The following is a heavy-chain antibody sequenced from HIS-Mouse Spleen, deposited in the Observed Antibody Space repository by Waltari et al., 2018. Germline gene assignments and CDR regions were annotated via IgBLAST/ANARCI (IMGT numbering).Heavy chain of an antibody. V-gene: IGHV3-30-3*01. CDR3: ASHHIAALDY. CDR1: GFTFSSYA. Sequence: QVQLVESGGGVVQPGRSLRLPCAASGFTFSSYAMPWVRRAQGKGLRWLAVKSVDGSNKYYADSVKGRFTSSRDNSKNTLYLQMNILGAEDTAVYYCASHHIAALDYWGQGTLVTVSS. CDR2: KSVDGSNK. D-gene: IGHD6-6*01. J-gene: IGHJ4*02.